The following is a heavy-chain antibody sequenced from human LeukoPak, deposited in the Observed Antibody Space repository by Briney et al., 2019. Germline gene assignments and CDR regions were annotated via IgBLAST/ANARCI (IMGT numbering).Heavy chain of an antibody. V-gene: IGHV5-51*04. J-gene: IGHJ4*02. CDR2: SYPGDSDA. CDR1: GYSFTTYW. Sequence: GESLQISCKGSGYSFTTYWIGWGRQVPGKGLEWVGFSYPGDSDARYTPSFPSQVTLSAYNPISTAYLHCSTLTPPHTALCFCERGHCDTSGYYSDWGQGTLVTVSS. CDR3: ERGHCDTSGYYSD. D-gene: IGHD3-22*01.